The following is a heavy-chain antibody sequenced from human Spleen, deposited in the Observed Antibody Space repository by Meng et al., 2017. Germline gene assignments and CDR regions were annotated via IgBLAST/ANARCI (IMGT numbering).Heavy chain of an antibody. V-gene: IGHV3-9*01. J-gene: IGHJ5*02. CDR2: ISWNSGSI. CDR3: AKGPYPTKGSWFDP. D-gene: IGHD1-26*01. CDR1: GFTFDDYA. Sequence: SLKISCAASGFTFDDYAMHWVRQAPGKGLEWVSGISWNSGSIGYADSVKGRFTISRDNAKNSLYLQMNSLRAEDTALYYCAKGPYPTKGSWFDPWGQGNLVNGAS.